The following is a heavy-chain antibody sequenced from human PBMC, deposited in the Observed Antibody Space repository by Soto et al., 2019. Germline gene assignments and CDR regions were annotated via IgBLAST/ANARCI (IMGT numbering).Heavy chain of an antibody. CDR1: GYTFTSYY. D-gene: IGHD6-13*01. Sequence: QVQLVQSGAEVKKPGASVKVSCKASGYTFTSYYMHWVRQAPGQGLEWMGIINPSGGSTSYAQKFQGRVTMTSDTSTSTVYMELSSLRSEDTAVYYCARDLYSEDAFDIWGQGTMVTVSS. V-gene: IGHV1-46*01. CDR3: ARDLYSEDAFDI. CDR2: INPSGGST. J-gene: IGHJ3*02.